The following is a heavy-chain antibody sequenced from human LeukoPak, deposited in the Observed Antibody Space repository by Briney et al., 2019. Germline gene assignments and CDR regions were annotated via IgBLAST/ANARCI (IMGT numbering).Heavy chain of an antibody. Sequence: GGSLRLSCAASGLTVSSTYMSWVRQAPGRGLEWVSIIYTSGTTYYPDSVKGRFTISRDNAKNSLYLQMNSLRAEDTAVYYCARDTAYYDSPEWGQGTPVTVSS. J-gene: IGHJ4*02. V-gene: IGHV3-66*01. D-gene: IGHD3-22*01. CDR2: IYTSGTT. CDR3: ARDTAYYDSPE. CDR1: GLTVSSTY.